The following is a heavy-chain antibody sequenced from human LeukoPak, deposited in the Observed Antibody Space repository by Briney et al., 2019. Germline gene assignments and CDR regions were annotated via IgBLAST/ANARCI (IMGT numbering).Heavy chain of an antibody. D-gene: IGHD3-22*01. Sequence: ASVKVSCKASGYTFTGYYMHWVRQAPGQGLEGMGWINPNSGGTNYAQKFQGRVTMTRDTSIGTAYMELSRLRSDDTAVYYCARDPHYYDSSGPGGFDHWGQGTLVTVSS. CDR3: ARDPHYYDSSGPGGFDH. V-gene: IGHV1-2*02. J-gene: IGHJ5*02. CDR2: INPNSGGT. CDR1: GYTFTGYY.